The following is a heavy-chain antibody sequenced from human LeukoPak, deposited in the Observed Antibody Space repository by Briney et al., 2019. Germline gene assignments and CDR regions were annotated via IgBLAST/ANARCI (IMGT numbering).Heavy chain of an antibody. V-gene: IGHV3-7*01. CDR1: GFTFSSYW. D-gene: IGHD5-12*01. Sequence: GVSLRLSCAASGFTFSSYWMSWVRQAPGKGLEWVANIKQDGSEKYYVDSVKGRFTISRDNAKNSLYLQMNSLRAEDTAVYYCARGGYSGYDPIDYWGQGTLVTVSS. CDR2: IKQDGSEK. CDR3: ARGGYSGYDPIDY. J-gene: IGHJ4*02.